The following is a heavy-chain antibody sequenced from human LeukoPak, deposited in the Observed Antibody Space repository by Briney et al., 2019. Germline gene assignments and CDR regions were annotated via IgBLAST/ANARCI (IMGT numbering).Heavy chain of an antibody. CDR2: ISYDGSNK. CDR1: GFTFSSYG. V-gene: IGHV3-30*18. Sequence: GGSLRLSCAASGFTFSSYGMHWVRQAPGKGLEWVAVISYDGSNKYYADSVKGRFTISRDNSKNTLYLQMNSLRAEDTAVYYCAKGVLRYFVSWGQGTLVTVSS. J-gene: IGHJ4*02. CDR3: AKGVLRYFVS. D-gene: IGHD3-9*01.